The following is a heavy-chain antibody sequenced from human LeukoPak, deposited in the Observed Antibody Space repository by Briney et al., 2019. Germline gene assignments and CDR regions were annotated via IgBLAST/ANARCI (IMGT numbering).Heavy chain of an antibody. D-gene: IGHD5-12*01. CDR2: TYYRSKWYN. V-gene: IGHV6-1*01. CDR3: ARAGFVWISPYYYYYMDV. Sequence: SQTLSLTCAISGDNVSSNSAAWNWIRQSPSRGLERLGRTYYRSKWYNDYAVSVRSRITINPDTSKNQFSLQLNSVTPEDTAVYYCARAGFVWISPYYYYYMDVWGKGTTVTISS. J-gene: IGHJ6*03. CDR1: GDNVSSNSAA.